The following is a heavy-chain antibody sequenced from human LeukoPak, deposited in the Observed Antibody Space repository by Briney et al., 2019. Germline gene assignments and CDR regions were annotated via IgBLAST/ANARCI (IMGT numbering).Heavy chain of an antibody. CDR2: ISSSGTTI. V-gene: IGHV3-48*03. D-gene: IGHD3-22*01. CDR1: GFTFTTYE. CDR3: ARDDSSGYYYVDY. J-gene: IGHJ4*02. Sequence: PGGSLRLSCAASGFTFTTYEMNWVRQAPGKGLEWVSYISSSGTTIYYADSVKGRFTISRDNAKNSLYLRMNSLRAEDTAVYYCARDDSSGYYYVDYWGQGTLVTVSS.